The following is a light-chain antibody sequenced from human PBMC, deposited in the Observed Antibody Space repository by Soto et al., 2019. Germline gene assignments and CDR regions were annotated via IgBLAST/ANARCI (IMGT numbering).Light chain of an antibody. Sequence: VMTQSPATLSVSPGERATLSCRASQSVSSNLAWYQQKPGQAPRLLIYGASTRATGIPASFSGRGSGTEFTLTIGSLQSEDFAVYYCQQYNNWPQTFGQGTKVDIK. CDR1: QSVSSN. CDR2: GAS. V-gene: IGKV3-15*01. CDR3: QQYNNWPQT. J-gene: IGKJ1*01.